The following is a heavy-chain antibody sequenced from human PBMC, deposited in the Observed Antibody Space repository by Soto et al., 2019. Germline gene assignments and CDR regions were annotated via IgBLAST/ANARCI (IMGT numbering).Heavy chain of an antibody. V-gene: IGHV3-30*18. D-gene: IGHD3-22*01. CDR1: GFTVSNYG. CDR3: AKLMYSFDSSGFSIDY. CDR2: IAHDGNNK. J-gene: IGHJ4*02. Sequence: QAQLVESGGGVVQPGRSLRLSCAASGFTVSNYGMHWVRQAPGKGLDWVAAIAHDGNNKYYADSVKGRFTISRDDSKNTLYLQMNSLRPEDTAVYYCAKLMYSFDSSGFSIDYWGPGTLVTVSS.